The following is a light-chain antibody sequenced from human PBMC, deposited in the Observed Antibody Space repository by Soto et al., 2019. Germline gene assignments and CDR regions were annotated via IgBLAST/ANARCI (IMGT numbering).Light chain of an antibody. J-gene: IGKJ2*01. CDR1: QRVSSSY. Sequence: EIVLTQSPGTLSLSPGERATLSCRASQRVSSSYLAWYQQKDGQAPRLLIHGASSRATGIPDRFSGSGSGTDFILTISRLEPEDFAVYYCQQYGSSPKTFGQGTKLEIK. V-gene: IGKV3-20*01. CDR3: QQYGSSPKT. CDR2: GAS.